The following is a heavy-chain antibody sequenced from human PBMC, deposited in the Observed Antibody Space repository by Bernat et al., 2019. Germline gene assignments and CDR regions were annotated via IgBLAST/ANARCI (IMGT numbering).Heavy chain of an antibody. CDR1: GGSISGYY. CDR2: IYYSGST. J-gene: IGHJ6*01. V-gene: IGHV4-59*08. D-gene: IGHD6-19*01. CDR3: ARLRGSAWSGGMDV. Sequence: QVQLQESGPGLVKPSETLSLTCTVSGGSISGYYWSWIRQPPGKGLEWIAYIYYSGSTDYNPSLKSRVATSVDTSKNQFSLKLSSVTAADTAVYYCARLRGSAWSGGMDVWGQGTPVTVSS.